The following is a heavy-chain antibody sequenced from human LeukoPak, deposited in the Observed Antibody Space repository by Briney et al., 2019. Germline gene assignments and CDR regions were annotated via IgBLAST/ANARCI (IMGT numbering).Heavy chain of an antibody. D-gene: IGHD2-21*02. CDR3: ARRKGDRDRFPYYYYMDV. CDR2: IYYSGST. V-gene: IGHV4-59*12. Sequence: PSETLSPTCTVSGGSISSYYWSWIRQPPGKGLEWIGYIYYSGSTNYNPSLKSRVTISLDTSKNQFSLELSSVTAADTAIYYCARRKGDRDRFPYYYYMDVWGKGTTVTISS. CDR1: GGSISSYY. J-gene: IGHJ6*03.